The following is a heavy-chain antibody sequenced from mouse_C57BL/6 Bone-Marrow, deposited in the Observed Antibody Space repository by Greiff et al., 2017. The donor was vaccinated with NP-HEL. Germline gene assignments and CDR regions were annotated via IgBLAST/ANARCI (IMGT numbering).Heavy chain of an antibody. J-gene: IGHJ4*01. CDR3: ARNLRWLLLTDYAMDY. Sequence: VKLVESGPGLVQPSQSLSITCTVSGFSLTSYGVHWVRQSPGKGLEWLGVIWSGGSTDYNAAFISRLSISKDNSKSQVFFKMNSLQADDTAIYYCARNLRWLLLTDYAMDYWGQGTSVTVSS. CDR1: GFSLTSYG. D-gene: IGHD2-3*01. V-gene: IGHV2-2*01. CDR2: IWSGGST.